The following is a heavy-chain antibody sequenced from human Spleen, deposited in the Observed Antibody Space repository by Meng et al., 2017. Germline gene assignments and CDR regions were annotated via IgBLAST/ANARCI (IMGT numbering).Heavy chain of an antibody. J-gene: IGHJ4*02. CDR2: IYHSGST. V-gene: IGHV4-39*07. CDR3: ARGRYLGFLTGYSFYFDN. Sequence: GSLRLSCTVSGGSISSSSYYWGWIRQPPGKGREWIGSIYHSGSTYYNPSLKSRVTISVDTSKNQFSLKLSSVTAADTAVYYCARGRYLGFLTGYSFYFDNWGQGTLVTVSS. D-gene: IGHD3-9*01. CDR1: GGSISSSSYY.